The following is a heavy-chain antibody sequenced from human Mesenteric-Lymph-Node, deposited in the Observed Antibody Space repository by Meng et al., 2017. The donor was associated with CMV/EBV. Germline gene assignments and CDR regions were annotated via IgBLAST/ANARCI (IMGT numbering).Heavy chain of an antibody. V-gene: IGHV4-39*02. CDR2: IYYTGTT. D-gene: IGHD3-3*01. J-gene: IGHJ4*02. CDR1: GASITSSGYY. CDR3: VSLPPYNDFWSGYHLTDY. Sequence: ETLSLTCTVSGASITSSGYYWGWIRQPPGKGLEWIGSIYYTGTTSYSPSLRSRVTISVDTSQNHFSLRLSSVTAADTAMYYCVSLPPYNDFWSGYHLTDYWGQGTLVTVSS.